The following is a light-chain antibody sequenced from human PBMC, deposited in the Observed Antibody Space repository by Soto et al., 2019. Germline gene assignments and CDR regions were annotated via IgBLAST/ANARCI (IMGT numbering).Light chain of an antibody. V-gene: IGKV1-39*01. CDR1: QTIATY. Sequence: IEMTQSPASLSASVGDRVTITCRASQTIATYLNWFQHKSGRAPKLLIYTSSSVNSGVSSRFRGSGSGTDFTPTINDVQPEDSATYYCQQSYSSLVTFGAGTKVDSK. CDR3: QQSYSSLVT. J-gene: IGKJ4*01. CDR2: TSS.